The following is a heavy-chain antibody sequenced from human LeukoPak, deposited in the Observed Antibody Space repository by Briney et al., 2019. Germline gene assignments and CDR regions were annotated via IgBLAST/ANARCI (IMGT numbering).Heavy chain of an antibody. V-gene: IGHV4-4*07. D-gene: IGHD3-10*01. J-gene: IGHJ5*02. Sequence: PSETLSLTCTVSGGSISSYYWSWMRQPAGKGREWIGRIYTSGSTNYNPSLKSRVTMSVDTSNNQFSLKLSSVTAADRAVYYCAIIPHGSGSYYAWFDPLGQGTLVTVS. CDR2: IYTSGST. CDR3: AIIPHGSGSYYAWFDP. CDR1: GGSISSYY.